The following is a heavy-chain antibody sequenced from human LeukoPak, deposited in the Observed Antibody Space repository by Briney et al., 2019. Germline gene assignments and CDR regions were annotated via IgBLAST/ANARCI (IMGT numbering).Heavy chain of an antibody. CDR2: IKQDGSEK. J-gene: IGHJ4*02. CDR3: ARYGGYCSSTSCRAFDY. Sequence: GSLRLSCAASGFTFSSYWMSWVRQAPGKGLEGVANIKQDGSEKYYVDSVKGRFTISRDNAKNSLYLQMNSLRAEDTAVYYCARYGGYCSSTSCRAFDYWGQGTLVTVSS. V-gene: IGHV3-7*03. D-gene: IGHD2-2*01. CDR1: GFTFSSYW.